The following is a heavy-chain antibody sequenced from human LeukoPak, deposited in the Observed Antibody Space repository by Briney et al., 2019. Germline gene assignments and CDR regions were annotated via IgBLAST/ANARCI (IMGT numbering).Heavy chain of an antibody. CDR2: VFDSGST. Sequence: SETLSLTCSVSGASFSTNYWSWIRQPPGRGLEWIGYVFDSGSTNYNPSLKSRVTISVDTSTKQFSLRLSSVTTADTAVYYCARLYQQSKWKYYYYYMDVWGKGTAVTVSS. V-gene: IGHV4-59*01. CDR3: ARLYQQSKWKYYYYYMDV. CDR1: GASFSTNY. D-gene: IGHD1-1*01. J-gene: IGHJ6*03.